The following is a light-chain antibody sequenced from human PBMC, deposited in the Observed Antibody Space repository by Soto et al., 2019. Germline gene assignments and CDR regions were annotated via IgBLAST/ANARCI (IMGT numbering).Light chain of an antibody. CDR3: QQYGSTPLT. Sequence: EIVLTQSPGTLSLSPGERATLSCRASQSVSNSYLAWYQQKPGQAPRLLMYSASSRATGIPDRFSGSGSGTDFKLTISRLETEDCAVYFCQQYGSTPLTSGGGTKVDIK. CDR1: QSVSNSY. J-gene: IGKJ4*01. CDR2: SAS. V-gene: IGKV3-20*01.